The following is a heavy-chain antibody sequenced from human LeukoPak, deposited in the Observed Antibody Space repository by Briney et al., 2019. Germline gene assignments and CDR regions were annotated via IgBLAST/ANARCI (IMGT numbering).Heavy chain of an antibody. CDR3: ARGHPHGWELYLDY. CDR2: ISSSSSYI. J-gene: IGHJ4*02. CDR1: GFTFSSYS. Sequence: GGSLRLSCAASGFTFSSYSMNWVRQAPGKWLEWVSSISSSSSYIYHADSVKGRFTISRDNAKNSLYLQMNGLRVEDTAVYYCARGHPHGWELYLDYWGQGTLVTVS. V-gene: IGHV3-21*01. D-gene: IGHD1-26*01.